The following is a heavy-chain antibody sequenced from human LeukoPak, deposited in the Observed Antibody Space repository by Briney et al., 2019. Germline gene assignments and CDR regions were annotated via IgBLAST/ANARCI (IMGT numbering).Heavy chain of an antibody. J-gene: IGHJ3*01. D-gene: IGHD6-19*01. V-gene: IGHV1-2*02. CDR2: TNLDTAGT. CDR3: AIEPTGSGHPGDV. CDR1: GYTFTGYH. Sequence: ASVKVSCKASGYTFTGYHIHWVRQAPGQGLEWMSSTNLDTAGTEYPQKFQGRVTVTRDTPVTTAYMELSTLRFDDTATYYCAIEPTGSGHPGDVWGQGTMVTVSS.